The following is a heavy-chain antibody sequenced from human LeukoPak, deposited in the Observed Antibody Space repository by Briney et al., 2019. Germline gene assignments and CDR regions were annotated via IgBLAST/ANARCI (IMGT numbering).Heavy chain of an antibody. Sequence: GVSLRLSCAASGFTISAYYMSWIRQAPGKGLEWVSYISSSGSTIYYADSVKGRFTISRDNAKNSLYLQMNSLRAEDTAVYYCARLMGSAGSPYFQHWGQGTLVTVSS. CDR3: ARLMGSAGSPYFQH. CDR2: ISSSGSTI. D-gene: IGHD3-16*01. J-gene: IGHJ1*01. V-gene: IGHV3-11*01. CDR1: GFTISAYY.